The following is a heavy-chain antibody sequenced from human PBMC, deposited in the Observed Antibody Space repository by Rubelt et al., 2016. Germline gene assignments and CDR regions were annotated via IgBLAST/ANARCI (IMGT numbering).Heavy chain of an antibody. D-gene: IGHD6-13*01. CDR3: ARDGDIAAPMDV. CDR1: GFSFRNFG. V-gene: IGHV3-33*01. Sequence: GGGVVQPGRSLRLSCAASGFSFRNFGMHWVRQAPGKGLDWVAVIWYDGSNKYYADSVKGRFTISRDNSKNTLFLQMSSLRVEDTAVYYCARDGDIAAPMDVWGQGTTVTVSS. J-gene: IGHJ6*01. CDR2: IWYDGSNK.